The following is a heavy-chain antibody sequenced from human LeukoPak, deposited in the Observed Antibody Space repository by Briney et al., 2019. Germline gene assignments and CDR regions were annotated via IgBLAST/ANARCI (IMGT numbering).Heavy chain of an antibody. CDR3: ARFALTTTSPADAFDI. Sequence: SETLSLTCTVSGGSISSSSYYWGWIRQPPGKGLEWIGSIYYSGSTYYNPSLKSRVTISVDTSKNQFSLKLSSVTAADTAVYYCARFALTTTSPADAFDIWGQGTMVTVSS. CDR1: GGSISSSSYY. CDR2: IYYSGST. J-gene: IGHJ3*02. D-gene: IGHD1-26*01. V-gene: IGHV4-39*07.